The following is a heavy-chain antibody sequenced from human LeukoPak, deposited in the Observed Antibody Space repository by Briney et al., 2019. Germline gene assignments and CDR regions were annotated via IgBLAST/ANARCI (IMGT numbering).Heavy chain of an antibody. J-gene: IGHJ3*02. CDR2: ISAYNGNT. CDR3: ARDNEYCSGASCYDAFDI. CDR1: GYTFTSYG. D-gene: IGHD2-15*01. Sequence: ASVKVSCKASGYTFTSYGISWVRQAPGQGLEWMGWISAYNGNTNYAQKLQGRVTMTTDTSTSTAYMELRSLRSDDTAVYYCARDNEYCSGASCYDAFDIWGQGTMVTVSS. V-gene: IGHV1-18*01.